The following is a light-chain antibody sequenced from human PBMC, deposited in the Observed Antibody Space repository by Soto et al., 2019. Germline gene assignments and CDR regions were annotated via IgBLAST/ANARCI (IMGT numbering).Light chain of an antibody. CDR2: EVS. CDR3: SSYAGSNNLV. CDR1: SSDVGGYNY. V-gene: IGLV2-8*01. J-gene: IGLJ2*01. Sequence: QSVLTQPPSASGSPGQSVTISCTGTSSDVGGYNYVSWYQHHPGKAPKLIISEVSKRPSEVPDRFSGPKSGNTASLTVSGLQAEDEADYYCSSYAGSNNLVFGGGTKLTVL.